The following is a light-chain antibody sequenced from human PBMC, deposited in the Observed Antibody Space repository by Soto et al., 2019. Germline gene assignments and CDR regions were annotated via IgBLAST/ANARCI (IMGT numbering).Light chain of an antibody. J-gene: IGKJ4*01. V-gene: IGKV1-27*01. CDR3: QQHNNAPLT. Sequence: EIQMTQSPSSLSSSAGDRVTITCRASQSISNYLAWYQQKPGKVPKLLIYAASTMQSGIPSRFSGSGSGTDFTLTISSLQPEDVATYYCQQHNNAPLTFGGGTRVEI. CDR1: QSISNY. CDR2: AAS.